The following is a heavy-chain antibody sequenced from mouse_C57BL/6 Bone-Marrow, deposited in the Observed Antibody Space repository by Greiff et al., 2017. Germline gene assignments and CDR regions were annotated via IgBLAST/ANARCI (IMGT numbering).Heavy chain of an antibody. CDR3: TTTVSNPYYFDY. J-gene: IGHJ2*01. CDR2: IDPENGDT. CDR1: GFNIKDDY. D-gene: IGHD2-5*01. V-gene: IGHV14-4*01. Sequence: DVKLQESGAELVRPGASVKLSCTASGFNIKDDYMHWVKQRPEQGLEWIGWIDPENGDTEYASKFQGKATITADTSSNTAYLQLSSLTSEDTAVYYCTTTVSNPYYFDYWGQGTTLTVSS.